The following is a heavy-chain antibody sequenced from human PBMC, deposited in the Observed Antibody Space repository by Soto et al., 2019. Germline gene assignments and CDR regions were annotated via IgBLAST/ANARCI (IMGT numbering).Heavy chain of an antibody. CDR2: MYWSGST. Sequence: PSEPLSLTCTVSGGSISSGTYYWGWIRQPPGKGLEWIGSMYWSGSTYYNPSLKSRVTVSVDTSRSQFSLQLSSVTAADTALYYCAVYYYASSGQFAYWGQGTLVPVSS. D-gene: IGHD3-22*01. J-gene: IGHJ4*02. CDR3: AVYYYASSGQFAY. V-gene: IGHV4-39*01. CDR1: GGSISSGTYY.